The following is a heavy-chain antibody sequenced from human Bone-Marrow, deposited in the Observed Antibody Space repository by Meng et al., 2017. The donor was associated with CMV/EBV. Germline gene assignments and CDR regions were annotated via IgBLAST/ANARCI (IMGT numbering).Heavy chain of an antibody. CDR1: GFNFNSYT. CDR2: INPDGSTT. Sequence: GGSLRLSCEGFGFNFNSYTMDWVRQAPGRGLEWVSHINPDGSTTNYADSVRGRFTISRDNAKNTLYLQMNNLRPEDTAVYYCVKNDRWSKVAGWGQGTLVTVSS. CDR3: VKNDRWSKVAG. V-gene: IGHV3-74*01. J-gene: IGHJ4*02. D-gene: IGHD3-22*01.